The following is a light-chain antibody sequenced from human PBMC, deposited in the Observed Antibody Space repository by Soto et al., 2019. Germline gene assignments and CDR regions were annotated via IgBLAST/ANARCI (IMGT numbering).Light chain of an antibody. Sequence: QSALTQPRSVSGSPGQSVTISCTGTSSDVGGYKSVSWYQQHPGKAPKFMIYDVSERPSGVPDRFSGSKSGNTASLTISGLQAEDEADYYCCSYAGSYSYVFGTGTQLTVL. CDR2: DVS. J-gene: IGLJ7*01. V-gene: IGLV2-11*01. CDR3: CSYAGSYSYV. CDR1: SSDVGGYKS.